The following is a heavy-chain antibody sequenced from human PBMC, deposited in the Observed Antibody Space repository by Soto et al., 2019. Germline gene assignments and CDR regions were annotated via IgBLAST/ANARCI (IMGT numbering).Heavy chain of an antibody. J-gene: IGHJ6*02. CDR2: IIPIFGTA. V-gene: IGHV1-69*13. D-gene: IGHD3-22*01. Sequence: ASVKVSCKASGGTFSSYAISWVRQAPGQGLEWMGGIIPIFGTANYAQKFQGRVTITADESTSTAYIELSSLRSEDTAVYYCARGFTMIVLRHYGMDVWGQGTTVTVSS. CDR1: GGTFSSYA. CDR3: ARGFTMIVLRHYGMDV.